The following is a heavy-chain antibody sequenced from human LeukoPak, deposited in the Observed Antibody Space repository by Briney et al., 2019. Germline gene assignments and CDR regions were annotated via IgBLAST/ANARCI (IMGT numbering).Heavy chain of an antibody. CDR1: GGTFSSYA. D-gene: IGHD6-13*01. CDR3: AKVRYSSSREDAFDI. V-gene: IGHV1-69*13. Sequence: ASVKVSCKASGGTFSSYAISWVRQAPGQGLEWMGGIIPIFGTANYAQKFQGRVTITADESTSTAYMELSSLRSEDTAVYYCAKVRYSSSREDAFDIWGQGTMVTVSS. J-gene: IGHJ3*02. CDR2: IIPIFGTA.